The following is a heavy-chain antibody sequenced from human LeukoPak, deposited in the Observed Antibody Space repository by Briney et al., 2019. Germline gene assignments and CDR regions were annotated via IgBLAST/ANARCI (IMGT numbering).Heavy chain of an antibody. CDR3: ARSSEGGNRYYFDY. J-gene: IGHJ4*02. D-gene: IGHD3-16*01. CDR1: GFTFSTYW. Sequence: GGSLRLSCAASGFTFSTYWMHWVRQAPGKGLVWVSRINGEGRSTSHADSVKGRFTISRDNAKNSLYLQVNSLRAEDTAVYYCARSSEGGNRYYFDYWGQGTLVTVSS. V-gene: IGHV3-74*01. CDR2: INGEGRST.